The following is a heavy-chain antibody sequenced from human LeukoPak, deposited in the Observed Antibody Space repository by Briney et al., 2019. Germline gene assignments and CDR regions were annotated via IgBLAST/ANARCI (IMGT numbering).Heavy chain of an antibody. CDR1: GGSFSGYY. D-gene: IGHD3-9*01. Sequence: PSETLSLTCAVYGGSFSGYYWSWIRQPPGKGLEWIGEINHSGGTNYNPSLKSRVTISVDTSKNQFSLKLSSVTAADTAVYYCARGPSVRYFDWLFRKNWFDPWGQGTLVTVSS. CDR2: INHSGGT. V-gene: IGHV4-34*01. J-gene: IGHJ5*02. CDR3: ARGPSVRYFDWLFRKNWFDP.